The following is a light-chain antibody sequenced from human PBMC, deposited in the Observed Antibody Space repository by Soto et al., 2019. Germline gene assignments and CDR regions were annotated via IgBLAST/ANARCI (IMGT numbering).Light chain of an antibody. J-gene: IGLJ2*01. CDR1: SSDVGSYNL. CDR2: EGS. CDR3: CSYVGSSTSVV. Sequence: QSALTQPASVSGSPGQSITISCTGTSSDVGSYNLVSWYQQHPGKATKLMIYEGSKRPSGVSNRFSGSKSGNTAALTISGLQAEDEADYYCCSYVGSSTSVVFGGGTKVTVL. V-gene: IGLV2-23*01.